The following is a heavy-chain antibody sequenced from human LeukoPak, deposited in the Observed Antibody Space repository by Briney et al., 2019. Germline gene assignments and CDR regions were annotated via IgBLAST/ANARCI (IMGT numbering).Heavy chain of an antibody. CDR3: ARDLGRSSRSAYYYMAV. Sequence: GGSLRLSCAGSGFTFSSYCMSWVRQAPGKGLEWVSYISGSGTTIYYADSVKGRFTVSRDNANDSLYLQMNGLRVEDTAMYFCARDLGRSSRSAYYYMAVWGKGTTVTVSS. D-gene: IGHD3-3*01. CDR2: ISGSGTTI. J-gene: IGHJ6*03. V-gene: IGHV3-48*04. CDR1: GFTFSSYC.